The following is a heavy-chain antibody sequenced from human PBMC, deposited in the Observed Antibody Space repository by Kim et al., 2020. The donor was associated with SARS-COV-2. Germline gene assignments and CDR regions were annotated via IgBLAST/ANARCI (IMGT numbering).Heavy chain of an antibody. J-gene: IGHJ4*02. CDR2: INHSGST. Sequence: SETLSLTCAVYGGSFSGYYWSWIRQPPGKGLEWIGEINHSGSTNYNPPLKSRVTISVDTSKNQFSRKLSSVTAADTAVYYCARKSITMVRGVGFDYWGQGILVTVSS. CDR1: GGSFSGYY. CDR3: ARKSITMVRGVGFDY. D-gene: IGHD3-10*01. V-gene: IGHV4-34*01.